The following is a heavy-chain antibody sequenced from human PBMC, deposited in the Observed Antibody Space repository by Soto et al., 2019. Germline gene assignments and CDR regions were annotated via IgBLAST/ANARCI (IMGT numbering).Heavy chain of an antibody. CDR3: AKDVRDRYVPRYPWFDP. CDR2: ISYDGSNK. J-gene: IGHJ5*02. D-gene: IGHD3-16*01. V-gene: IGHV3-30*18. Sequence: TGGSLRLSCAASGFTFSSYGMHWVRQAPGKGLEWVAVISYDGSNKYYADSVKGRFTISRDNSKNTLYLQMNSLRAEDTAVYYCAKDVRDRYVPRYPWFDPWGQGTLVTVSS. CDR1: GFTFSSYG.